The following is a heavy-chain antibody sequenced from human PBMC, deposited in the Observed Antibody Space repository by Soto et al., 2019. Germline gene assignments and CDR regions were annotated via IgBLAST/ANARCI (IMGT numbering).Heavy chain of an antibody. D-gene: IGHD6-13*01. Sequence: PSETLSLTCTVSGGSISSNYWTWIRQPPGKGLEWIGNVYNSGSPNYNPSLKSRVTISEDTSKSQFSLKVNSMTAADTAVYYCARYRREAVAGYTLDNWGQGMLVTVSS. CDR2: VYNSGSP. V-gene: IGHV4-59*01. CDR1: GGSISSNY. J-gene: IGHJ4*02. CDR3: ARYRREAVAGYTLDN.